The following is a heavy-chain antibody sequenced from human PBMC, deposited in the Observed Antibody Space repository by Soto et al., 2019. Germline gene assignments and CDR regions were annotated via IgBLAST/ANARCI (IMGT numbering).Heavy chain of an antibody. Sequence: GGSLRLSCAASGFTFSSYWMSWVRQAPGKGLEWVANIKQDGSEKYYVDSVQGRFTISRDNPKNSLYLQMNSLRAEDTAVYYCARGKRKIVATIGRDSSSSMAVWGKGTTVTVSS. V-gene: IGHV3-7*01. CDR3: ARGKRKIVATIGRDSSSSMAV. D-gene: IGHD5-12*01. CDR1: GFTFSSYW. CDR2: IKQDGSEK. J-gene: IGHJ6*03.